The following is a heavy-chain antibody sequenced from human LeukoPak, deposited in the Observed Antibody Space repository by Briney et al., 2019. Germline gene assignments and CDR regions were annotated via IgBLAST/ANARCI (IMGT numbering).Heavy chain of an antibody. CDR1: GYTFTDYY. CDR2: INLNTGGT. V-gene: IGHV1-2*02. J-gene: IGHJ6*02. D-gene: IGHD3-22*01. CDR3: ARGRTYYYDTSGYYPSIYYGMDV. Sequence: ASVKVSCKASGYTFTDYYFHWVRQAPGQGLEWMAWINLNTGGTYYAQKFQGRVTLTRDTSISTAYMELTSLTSDDTAVYYCARGRTYYYDTSGYYPSIYYGMDVWGQGTTVIVSS.